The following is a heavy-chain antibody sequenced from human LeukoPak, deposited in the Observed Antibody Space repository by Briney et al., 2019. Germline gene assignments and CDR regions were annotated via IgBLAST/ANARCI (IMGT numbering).Heavy chain of an antibody. CDR2: IYYSGST. CDR1: GGSISSYY. CDR3: ARGVRSSWYGVADWFDP. D-gene: IGHD6-13*01. Sequence: PSETLSLTCTVSGGSISSYYWSWIRQPPGKGLEWIGYIYYSGSTNYNPSLKSRVTISVDTSKNQFSLKLSSVTAADTAVYYCARGVRSSWYGVADWFDPWGQGTLVTVSS. V-gene: IGHV4-59*12. J-gene: IGHJ5*02.